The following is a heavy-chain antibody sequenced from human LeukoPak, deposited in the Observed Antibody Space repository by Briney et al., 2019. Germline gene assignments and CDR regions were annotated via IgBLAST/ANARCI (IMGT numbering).Heavy chain of an antibody. J-gene: IGHJ4*02. D-gene: IGHD2-21*01. V-gene: IGHV1-69*05. CDR2: IIPLFGAA. Sequence: GASVKVSCNASGGAFSNYAISWVRQAPGQGLEWMGGIIPLFGAAKYAQKFQGRVTITMDESTTTAYMELSSLRSEDTAVYYCARGMGIRPIHYWGQETLVTVSS. CDR3: ARGMGIRPIHY. CDR1: GGAFSNYA.